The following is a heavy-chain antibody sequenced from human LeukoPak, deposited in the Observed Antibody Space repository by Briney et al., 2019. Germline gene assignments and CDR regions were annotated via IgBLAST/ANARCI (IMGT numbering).Heavy chain of an antibody. CDR2: IYYSGSN. V-gene: IGHV4-39*01. CDR1: GGSIGRFSYY. Sequence: SETLSLTCTVSGGSIGRFSYYWGWIRQPPGKGLEWIGSIYYSGSNHYNPYLKSRITISVDTSKNQYSLKLSSVTAADAAVYYCALRGSGSYSDFDYWGQGTLVTVSS. D-gene: IGHD3-10*01. CDR3: ALRGSGSYSDFDY. J-gene: IGHJ4*02.